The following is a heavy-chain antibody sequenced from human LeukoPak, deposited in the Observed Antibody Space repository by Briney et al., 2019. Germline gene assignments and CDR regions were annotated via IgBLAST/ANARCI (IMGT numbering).Heavy chain of an antibody. CDR3: ARDWYYYGSGKWYYYMDV. CDR1: GFTFSSYE. CDR2: ISSSGSTI. D-gene: IGHD3-10*01. V-gene: IGHV3-48*03. Sequence: GGSLRLSCAASGFTFSSYEMNWVRQAPGKGLEWVSYISSSGSTIYYADSVKGRFTISRDNAKNSLYLQMNSLRAEDTAVYYCARDWYYYGSGKWYYYMDVWGKGTTVTVSS. J-gene: IGHJ6*03.